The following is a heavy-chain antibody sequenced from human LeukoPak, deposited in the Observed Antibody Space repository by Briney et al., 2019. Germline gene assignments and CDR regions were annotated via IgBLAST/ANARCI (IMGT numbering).Heavy chain of an antibody. V-gene: IGHV3-53*01. J-gene: IGHJ3*02. CDR3: ARGGSYLSAFDI. CDR1: GFTVSSNY. Sequence: PGGSLRLSCAASGFTVSSNYMSWVRQAPGKGLEWVSIIYSGGSTFYSDSVKGRFTISRDNSKNTLYLQMNSLRAEDTAVYYCARGGSYLSAFDIWGQGTMVTVSS. CDR2: IYSGGST. D-gene: IGHD1-26*01.